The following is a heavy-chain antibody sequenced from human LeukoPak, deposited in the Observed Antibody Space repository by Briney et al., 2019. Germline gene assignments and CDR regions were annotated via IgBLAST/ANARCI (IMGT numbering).Heavy chain of an antibody. CDR1: GFTFSSYG. Sequence: GGSLRLSCAASGFTFSSYGMSWVRQAPGKGLEWVSAISGSGGSTYYADSVKGRFTISRDNSKNTLYLQMNSLRAEDTAVYYCAKQGYYDSSGYYSVLSYFDYWGQGTLVTVSS. D-gene: IGHD3-22*01. J-gene: IGHJ4*02. CDR2: ISGSGGST. V-gene: IGHV3-23*01. CDR3: AKQGYYDSSGYYSVLSYFDY.